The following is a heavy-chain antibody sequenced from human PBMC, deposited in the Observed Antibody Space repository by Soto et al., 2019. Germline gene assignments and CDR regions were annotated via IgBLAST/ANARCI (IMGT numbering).Heavy chain of an antibody. CDR2: ISNSGSTI. Sequence: PGGSLRLSCAASGLSFSDYDMSWIRQAPGKGLQWVGYISNSGSTISIADSVKGRFTMSRDNSKNSPYLQMNSLTADDAAVYYCARPTWRGRPAYFDYWGRGTLVTVSS. V-gene: IGHV3-11*01. D-gene: IGHD3-3*01. CDR1: GLSFSDYD. CDR3: ARPTWRGRPAYFDY. J-gene: IGHJ4*02.